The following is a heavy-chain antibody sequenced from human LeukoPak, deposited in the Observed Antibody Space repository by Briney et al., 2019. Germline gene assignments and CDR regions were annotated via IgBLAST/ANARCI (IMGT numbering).Heavy chain of an antibody. CDR1: GGSISSSSYY. V-gene: IGHV4-39*01. Sequence: SETLSLTCTVSGGSISSSSYYWGWIRQPPGKGLEWIGSIYYSGSTYYNPSLKSRVTISVDTSTNQFSLKLSSVTAADTAVYYCARNVDTAMGDAFDIWGQGTMVTVSS. CDR3: ARNVDTAMGDAFDI. D-gene: IGHD5-18*01. CDR2: IYYSGST. J-gene: IGHJ3*02.